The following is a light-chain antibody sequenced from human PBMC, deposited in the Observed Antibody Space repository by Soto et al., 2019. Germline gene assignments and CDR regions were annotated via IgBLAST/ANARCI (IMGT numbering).Light chain of an antibody. CDR2: DVN. V-gene: IGLV2-14*03. J-gene: IGLJ2*01. Sequence: QSALTQPASLSGSPGQSITISCAGTSSDIGGSKYVSWYQQHPGKAPKLLIFDVNTRPSGVPDRFSASKTDNAASLTISGLQPEDEARYYCSSYVHPSVFFGGGIKLTV. CDR3: SSYVHPSVF. CDR1: SSDIGGSKY.